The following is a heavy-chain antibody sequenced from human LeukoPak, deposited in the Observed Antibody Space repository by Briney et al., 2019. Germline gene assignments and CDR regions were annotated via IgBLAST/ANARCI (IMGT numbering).Heavy chain of an antibody. CDR1: GFTFSNSA. CDR2: LSGSGITT. CDR3: AKGIYSSGWSYFDY. Sequence: GGSLRLSCAASGFTFSNSAMSWVRQAPGKGLEWVSTLSGSGITTYYADSVKGRFTISRDNSKNTLYLQMNSLRAENTAVYYCAKGIYSSGWSYFDYWGHGTLVTVSS. D-gene: IGHD6-19*01. V-gene: IGHV3-23*01. J-gene: IGHJ4*01.